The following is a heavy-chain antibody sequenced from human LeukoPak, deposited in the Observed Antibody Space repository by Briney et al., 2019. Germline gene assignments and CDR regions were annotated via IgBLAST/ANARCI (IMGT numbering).Heavy chain of an antibody. CDR1: GGSFSGYY. J-gene: IGHJ4*02. D-gene: IGHD3-10*01. Sequence: SETLSLTCAVYGGSFSGYYWSWIRQPPGKGLEWIGEINHSGSTNYNPTLKSRVTISVDTSKNQFSLKLSSVTAADTAVYYCARGRDLLWFGELPPKGFDYWGQGTLVTVSS. CDR3: ARGRDLLWFGELPPKGFDY. CDR2: INHSGST. V-gene: IGHV4-34*01.